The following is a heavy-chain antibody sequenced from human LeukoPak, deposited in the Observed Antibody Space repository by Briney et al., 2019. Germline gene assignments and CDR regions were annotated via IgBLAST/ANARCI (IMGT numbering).Heavy chain of an antibody. CDR1: GFAFSNYA. CDR2: VSGKTGTT. Sequence: GGSLRLSCAASGFAFSNYAMSWVRQAPGKGLEWVSVVSGKTGTTYYADSVRGRFTISRDNSKNTLYLQMNSLRAEDTAVYYCAKDLGGSYYRDYWGQGTLVTVSS. D-gene: IGHD1-26*01. CDR3: AKDLGGSYYRDY. J-gene: IGHJ4*02. V-gene: IGHV3-23*01.